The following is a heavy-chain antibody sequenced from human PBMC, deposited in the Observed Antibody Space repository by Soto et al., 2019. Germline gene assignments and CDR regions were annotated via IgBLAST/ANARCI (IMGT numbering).Heavy chain of an antibody. CDR2: IGSSGITI. Sequence: PGGSLRLSCAASGFTFSRFEINWVRQAPGKGLEWVSYIGSSGITIYYADSVKGRFTISRDNAKNSLYLQMNSLRAEDTAVYFCARDEGSAWYFDYSGQGTLVPVSS. V-gene: IGHV3-48*03. CDR1: GFTFSRFE. D-gene: IGHD6-19*01. CDR3: ARDEGSAWYFDY. J-gene: IGHJ4*02.